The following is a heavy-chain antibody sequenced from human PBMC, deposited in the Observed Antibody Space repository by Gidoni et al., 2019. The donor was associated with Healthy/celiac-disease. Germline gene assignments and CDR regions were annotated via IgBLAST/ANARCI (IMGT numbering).Heavy chain of an antibody. CDR1: GYTFTSYG. Sequence: QVQLVQSGAEVKQPGASVKVSCKASGYTFTSYGISWVRQAPGQGLEWMGWISAYNGNTNYAQKLQGRVTMTTDTSTSTAYMELRSLRSDDTAVYYCARDAQDILTGGHWFDPWGQGTLVTVSS. CDR3: ARDAQDILTGGHWFDP. J-gene: IGHJ5*02. D-gene: IGHD3-9*01. CDR2: ISAYNGNT. V-gene: IGHV1-18*04.